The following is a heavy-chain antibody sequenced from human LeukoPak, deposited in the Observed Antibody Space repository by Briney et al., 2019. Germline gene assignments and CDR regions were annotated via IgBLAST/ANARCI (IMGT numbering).Heavy chain of an antibody. D-gene: IGHD4-17*01. CDR1: GYTFTGYY. CDR2: INPNSGGT. V-gene: IGHV1-2*06. J-gene: IGHJ4*02. Sequence: ASVKVSCKASGYTFTGYYMHWVRQAPGHGLEWMGRINPNSGGTKYAQKFQGRVTMTRDTSISTAYMELSRLRSDDTAVYYCASHPNDYGDYAWGQGTLVTVSS. CDR3: ASHPNDYGDYA.